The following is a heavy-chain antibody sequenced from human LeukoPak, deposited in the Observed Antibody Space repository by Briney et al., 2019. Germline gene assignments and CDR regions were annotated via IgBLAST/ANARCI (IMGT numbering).Heavy chain of an antibody. D-gene: IGHD3-22*01. CDR1: GYSISSGYY. Sequence: SETLSLTCTVSGYSISSGYYWGWIRQPPGKGLEWIGSIYHSGSTYYNPSLKSRVTISVDTSKNQFSLKLSSVTAADTAVYYCGGGGGKYYDSSGYPDYWGQGTLVTVSS. V-gene: IGHV4-38-2*02. CDR3: GGGGGKYYDSSGYPDY. J-gene: IGHJ4*02. CDR2: IYHSGST.